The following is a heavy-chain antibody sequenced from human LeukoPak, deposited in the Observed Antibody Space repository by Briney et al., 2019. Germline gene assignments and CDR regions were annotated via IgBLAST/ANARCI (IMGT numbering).Heavy chain of an antibody. Sequence: ASVKVSCKASGYTFSTYGISWVRQAPGQGLEWRGWILPYSGNTNYAQKLQGRVSVTTDTSTTTAYMELRSLTSDDTAVYYCAKDRRGSRNSLDVWGQGTTITVSS. CDR1: GYTFSTYG. CDR2: ILPYSGNT. V-gene: IGHV1-18*01. J-gene: IGHJ6*02. D-gene: IGHD3-16*01. CDR3: AKDRRGSRNSLDV.